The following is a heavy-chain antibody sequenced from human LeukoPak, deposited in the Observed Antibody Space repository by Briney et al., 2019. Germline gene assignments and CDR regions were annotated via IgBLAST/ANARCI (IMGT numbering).Heavy chain of an antibody. CDR2: ISWSSNSV. V-gene: IGHV3-9*01. D-gene: IGHD4-17*01. CDR3: ARDPNGDYIGAFDF. Sequence: PGGSLRLSCVASGFSFDDYVMHWVRQAPGKGLEWVSFISWSSNSVAYADSVRGRFTISRDNSKNMLYLQMSSLTADDTAIYYCARDPNGDYIGAFDFGGQGTMVTVSS. CDR1: GFSFDDYV. J-gene: IGHJ3*01.